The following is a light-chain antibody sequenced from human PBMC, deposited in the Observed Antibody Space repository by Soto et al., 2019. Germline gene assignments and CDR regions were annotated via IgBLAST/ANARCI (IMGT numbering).Light chain of an antibody. CDR1: QSIVNY. J-gene: IGKJ4*01. CDR3: QQFNNFPIT. CDR2: AAS. Sequence: DTQMTQSPSSLSASVGDRVTITCRASQSIVNYLNWYQQKPGKAPKLLMYAASSLQSGVPSRFSGSGSGTDFTLTISSLQPEDFATYYCQQFNNFPITFGGGTKVDIK. V-gene: IGKV1-39*01.